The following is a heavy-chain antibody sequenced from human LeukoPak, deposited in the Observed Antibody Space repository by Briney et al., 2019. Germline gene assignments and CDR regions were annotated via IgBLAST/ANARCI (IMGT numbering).Heavy chain of an antibody. V-gene: IGHV5-51*01. Sequence: GESLKISCKGSGYSFTSYWIGWVRQMPGKGLEWMGIIYPGDSDTRYSPSFQGQVTISADKSISTAYLQWSSLKASDTAMYYCARWGGYCQPPPVSWFDPWRQGTLVTVSP. CDR1: GYSFTSYW. J-gene: IGHJ5*02. CDR3: ARWGGYCQPPPVSWFDP. CDR2: IYPGDSDT. D-gene: IGHD5-12*01.